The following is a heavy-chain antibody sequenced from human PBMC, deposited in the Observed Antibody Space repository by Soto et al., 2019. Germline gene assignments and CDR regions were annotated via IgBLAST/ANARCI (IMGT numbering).Heavy chain of an antibody. V-gene: IGHV3-21*01. J-gene: IGHJ4*02. D-gene: IGHD2-21*01. CDR2: ISSSSSYI. CDR1: GFTFSSYS. Sequence: EVQLVESGGGLVKPGGSLRLSCAASGFTFSSYSMNWVRQAPGKGLEWVSSISSSSSYIYYADSVKGRFTISRDNAKNSLYLQMNSLSAEDTAVYYCARGKGGDYSFDYWGQGTLVTVSS. CDR3: ARGKGGDYSFDY.